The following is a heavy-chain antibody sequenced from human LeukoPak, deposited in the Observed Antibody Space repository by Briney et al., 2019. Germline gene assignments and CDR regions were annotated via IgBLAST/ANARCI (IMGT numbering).Heavy chain of an antibody. D-gene: IGHD3-10*01. Sequence: SETLSLTCTVSGGSISSSSYYWGWIRQPPGKGLEWIGSIYHSGSTYYNPSLKSRVTISVDRSKNQFSLKLSSVTAVDTAVYYCTRKAYGSGVVDYWGQGTLVTVSS. CDR1: GGSISSSSYY. CDR2: IYHSGST. CDR3: TRKAYGSGVVDY. V-gene: IGHV4-39*07. J-gene: IGHJ4*02.